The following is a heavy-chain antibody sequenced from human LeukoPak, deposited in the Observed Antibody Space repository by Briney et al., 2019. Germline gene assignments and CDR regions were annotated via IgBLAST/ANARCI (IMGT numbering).Heavy chain of an antibody. Sequence: TGGSLRLSCAASGFTFSDSAMYWVRQAPGKGLEWVASISNEENNQYYADSVKGRFTISRDNSKNTLYLRMNNLRREDTAVYYCARDYLSYGPFQHWGQGALVTVSS. CDR2: ISNEENNQ. V-gene: IGHV3-30-3*01. J-gene: IGHJ1*01. CDR1: GFTFSDSA. D-gene: IGHD3-10*01. CDR3: ARDYLSYGPFQH.